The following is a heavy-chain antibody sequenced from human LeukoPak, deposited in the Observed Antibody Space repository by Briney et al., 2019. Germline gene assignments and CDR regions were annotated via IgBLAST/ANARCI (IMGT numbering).Heavy chain of an antibody. V-gene: IGHV5-51*01. J-gene: IGHJ3*02. CDR1: GYSFTSYW. CDR3: ARPRYSSSWYTSYLDAFDI. D-gene: IGHD6-13*01. Sequence: GESLKISCKGSGYSFTSYWIGWVRQMPGKGLEWMGIIYPGDSDTRYSPSFQGQVTISADKSISTAYLQWSSLKASDTAMYYCARPRYSSSWYTSYLDAFDIWGQGTMVTVSS. CDR2: IYPGDSDT.